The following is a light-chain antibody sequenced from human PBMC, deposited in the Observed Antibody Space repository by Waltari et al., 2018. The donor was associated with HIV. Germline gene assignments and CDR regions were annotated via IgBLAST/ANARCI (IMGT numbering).Light chain of an antibody. J-gene: IGLJ3*02. CDR1: SSNIGAGHE. V-gene: IGLV1-40*01. CDR2: GNN. Sequence: QSVLTQPPSVSGAPGQRVTFSCPGSSSNIGAGHEVHWYQQLPGTDPKLLIYGNNNRPSGVPDRFSGSKAGTSASLASTGLQAEDEGDYYCQSYDSSLSGPVFGGGTKLTVL. CDR3: QSYDSSLSGPV.